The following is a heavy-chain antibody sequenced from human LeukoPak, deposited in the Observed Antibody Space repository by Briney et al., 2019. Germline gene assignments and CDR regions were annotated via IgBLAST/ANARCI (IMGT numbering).Heavy chain of an antibody. CDR2: ISSSSSYI. Sequence: GGSLRLSCAASGFTFSSYSMNWVRQAPGKGLGWVSSISSSSSYIYYADSVKGRFTISRDNAKNSLYLQMNSLRAEDTAVYYCARSLGYCSAGSCFPFDYWGQGTLVTVSS. CDR1: GFTFSSYS. J-gene: IGHJ4*02. D-gene: IGHD2-15*01. V-gene: IGHV3-21*04. CDR3: ARSLGYCSAGSCFPFDY.